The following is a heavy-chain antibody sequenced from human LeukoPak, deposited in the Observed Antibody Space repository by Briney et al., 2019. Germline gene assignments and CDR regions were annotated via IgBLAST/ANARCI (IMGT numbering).Heavy chain of an antibody. J-gene: IGHJ4*02. CDR1: GYTSTGYY. V-gene: IGHV1-18*04. CDR2: ISPYNDNT. D-gene: IGHD5-24*01. CDR3: ARDGDASTGMAFDY. Sequence: ASVKVSCKASGYTSTGYYMHWVRQAPGQGLEWMGWISPYNDNTNYAQKFQGRVTMTTDTSTSTAYMELRSLRSDDTAVYYCARDGDASTGMAFDYWGQGSLVTVSS.